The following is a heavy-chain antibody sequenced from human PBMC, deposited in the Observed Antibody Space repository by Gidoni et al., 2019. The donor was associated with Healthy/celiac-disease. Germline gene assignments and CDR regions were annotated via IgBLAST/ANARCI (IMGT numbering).Heavy chain of an antibody. V-gene: IGHV1-24*01. CDR1: GYTLTQLA. Sequence: QVQLVQSGAALTQPGASVTVSCKVSGYTLTQLAMPWLRQAPGKGLEWMGGFAPEDGETSYAQKFQGRVTMTEDTSTDTAYMELSSLRSEDTAVYYCATGVIVGATTDPGSDYWGQGTLVTVSS. J-gene: IGHJ4*02. CDR2: FAPEDGET. D-gene: IGHD1-26*01. CDR3: ATGVIVGATTDPGSDY.